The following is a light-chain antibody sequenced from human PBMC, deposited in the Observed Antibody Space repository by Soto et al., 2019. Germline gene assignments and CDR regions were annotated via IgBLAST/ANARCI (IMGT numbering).Light chain of an antibody. Sequence: SALTQPASVSGSPGQSITISCSGTSSDIGTYDHVAWFQQFPGKTPKLMIYSVSNRPSGVSYRFSGSKSGNTASLTISGLQAEDEADYYCISYTVSXSYVLGTGTK. V-gene: IGLV2-14*01. CDR3: ISYTVSXSYV. CDR2: SVS. CDR1: SSDIGTYDH. J-gene: IGLJ1*01.